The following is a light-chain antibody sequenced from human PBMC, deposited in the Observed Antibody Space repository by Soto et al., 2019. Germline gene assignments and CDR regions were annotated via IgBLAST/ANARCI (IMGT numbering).Light chain of an antibody. CDR3: QTWGSGIYWV. Sequence: QPVLTQSPSASASLGASVKLTCTLSSGRSSYAIAWHQQQPEKGPRYLMKLNSDGSHSKGDGIPDRFSGSSSGAERYLTIPSLQSEDEADYYCQTWGSGIYWVFGGGTKLTVL. CDR2: LNSDGSH. J-gene: IGLJ3*02. V-gene: IGLV4-69*01. CDR1: SGRSSYA.